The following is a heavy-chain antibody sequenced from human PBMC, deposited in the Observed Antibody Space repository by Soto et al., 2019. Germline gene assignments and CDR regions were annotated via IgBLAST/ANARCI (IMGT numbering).Heavy chain of an antibody. CDR2: ISGSGGST. Sequence: EVQLLESGGGLVQPGGSLRLSCAASGFTFSSYAMNWVRQAPGKGLEWGSAISGSGGSTYYADSVKGRFTISRDNSKNTLYLQMNSLRAEDTAVYYCAKGKTVTEPQEIDYWGQGSLVTVSS. D-gene: IGHD4-17*01. CDR1: GFTFSSYA. V-gene: IGHV3-23*01. J-gene: IGHJ4*02. CDR3: AKGKTVTEPQEIDY.